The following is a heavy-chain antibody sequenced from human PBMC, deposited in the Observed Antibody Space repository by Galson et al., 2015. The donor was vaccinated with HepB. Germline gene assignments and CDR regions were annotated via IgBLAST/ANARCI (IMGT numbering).Heavy chain of an antibody. J-gene: IGHJ4*02. CDR1: GFTFSSFW. V-gene: IGHV3-7*03. CDR2: IKTDGSEK. D-gene: IGHD3-16*01. Sequence: SLRLSCATSGFTFSSFWMTWVRQAPGKGLEWVANIKTDGSEKYYADSVKGRFTISRDNAEKSVCLQMNSLRVEDTAVYFCARFMLAAGRALENWGQGTLVTVSS. CDR3: ARFMLAAGRALEN.